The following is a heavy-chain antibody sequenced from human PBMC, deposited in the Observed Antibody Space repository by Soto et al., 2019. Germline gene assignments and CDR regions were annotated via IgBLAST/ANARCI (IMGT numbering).Heavy chain of an antibody. D-gene: IGHD3-10*01. CDR1: GGSLSDHS. Sequence: QVQLQQWGAGLLRPSETLSLACTLYGGSLSDHSWSWIRQSPGGELEWIGEIDRRGNTNYSPSLNSRLNLAVASSKNELSLSLRSGTATDAALYFFARQRLSMIRGGFAPWGQATQVVVSS. CDR3: ARQRLSMIRGGFAP. CDR2: IDRRGNT. J-gene: IGHJ5*02. V-gene: IGHV4-34*02.